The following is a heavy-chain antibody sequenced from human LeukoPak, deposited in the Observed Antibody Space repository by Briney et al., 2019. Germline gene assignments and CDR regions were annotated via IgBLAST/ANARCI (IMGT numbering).Heavy chain of an antibody. D-gene: IGHD3-3*01. Sequence: PSETLSLTCTVSGGSISSSSYYWGWIRQPPGKGLEWIGYIYYSGSTNYNPSLKSRVTISVDTSKNQFSLKLSSVTAADTAVYYCARERGKRFLEWFSYMDVWGKGTTVTVSS. CDR1: GGSISSSSYY. CDR2: IYYSGST. J-gene: IGHJ6*03. V-gene: IGHV4-61*01. CDR3: ARERGKRFLEWFSYMDV.